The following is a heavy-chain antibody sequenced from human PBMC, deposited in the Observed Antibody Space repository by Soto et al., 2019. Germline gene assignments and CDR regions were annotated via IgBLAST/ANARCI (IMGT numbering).Heavy chain of an antibody. D-gene: IGHD3-3*01. J-gene: IGHJ5*02. CDR2: ISSSGSTI. CDR3: ARSYDDYDFWSGYLNHNWFDP. Sequence: GGSLRLSCAASGFTFSDYYMSWIRQAPGKGLEWVSYISSSGSTIYYADSVKGRFTISRGNAKNSLYLQMNSLRAEDTAVYYCARSYDDYDFWSGYLNHNWFDPWGQGTLVTVSS. V-gene: IGHV3-11*01. CDR1: GFTFSDYY.